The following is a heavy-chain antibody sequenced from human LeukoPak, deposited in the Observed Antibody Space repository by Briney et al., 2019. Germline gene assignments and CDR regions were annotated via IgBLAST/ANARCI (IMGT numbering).Heavy chain of an antibody. V-gene: IGHV3-48*03. Sequence: GGSLRLSCAASGFTFSSYEMNWVRQAPGKGLEWVSYISSSVSTIYYADSVKGRFTISTDKAKNSLYLQMNSMRAEDTAVYYCARRGYCSGGSCYSVDYYYYMDVWGKGTTVTVSS. CDR1: GFTFSSYE. CDR3: ARRGYCSGGSCYSVDYYYYMDV. D-gene: IGHD2-15*01. CDR2: ISSSVSTI. J-gene: IGHJ6*03.